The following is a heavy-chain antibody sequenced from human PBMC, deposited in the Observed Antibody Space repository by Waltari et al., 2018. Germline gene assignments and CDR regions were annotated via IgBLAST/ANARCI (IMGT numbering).Heavy chain of an antibody. CDR3: AKDAFGNTYLDY. V-gene: IGHV3-33*06. J-gene: IGHJ4*02. CDR2: VWFDGSQQ. Sequence: QVQLVESGGGLVQSGRSLSVSCAASGFTFSNFGMHWVRQGPVKGLGWVALVWFDGSQQYYADSVRGRFTISRDNSKRVLYLDMGSLRADDTAIYYCAKDAFGNTYLDYWGQGTLVTVSS. D-gene: IGHD3-10*01. CDR1: GFTFSNFG.